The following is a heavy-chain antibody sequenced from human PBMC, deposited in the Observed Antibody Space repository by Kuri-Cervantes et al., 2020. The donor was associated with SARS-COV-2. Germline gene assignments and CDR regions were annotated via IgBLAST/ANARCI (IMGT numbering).Heavy chain of an antibody. J-gene: IGHJ6*02. CDR1: GGAIIGDGYS. Sequence: SETLSLTCAVSGGAIIGDGYSWSWIRQPLGKGLEWIGYIYHTGTPYYNPSLRSRVTISVDRSMNQLSLNVKSVTAADTAVYYCARDGDHKGNGMDVWGQGTTVTVSS. D-gene: IGHD3-10*01. CDR3: ARDGDHKGNGMDV. V-gene: IGHV4-30-2*01. CDR2: IYHTGTP.